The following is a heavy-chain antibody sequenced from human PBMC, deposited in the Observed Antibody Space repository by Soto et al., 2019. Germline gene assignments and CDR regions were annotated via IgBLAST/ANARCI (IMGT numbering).Heavy chain of an antibody. CDR3: ACSGRVLDYDSSGYYSECDY. D-gene: IGHD3-22*01. Sequence: SVKVSCKVSGYTHTELSMHWVRQAPGKGLEWMGGFDPEDGETIYAQKFQGRVTMTEDTSTDTAYMELSSLRSEDTAVYYCACSGRVLDYDSSGYYSECDYWGQGTLVTVSS. V-gene: IGHV1-24*01. CDR1: GYTHTELS. CDR2: FDPEDGET. J-gene: IGHJ4*02.